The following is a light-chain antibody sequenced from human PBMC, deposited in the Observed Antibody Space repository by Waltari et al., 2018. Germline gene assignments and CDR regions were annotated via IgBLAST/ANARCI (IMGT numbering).Light chain of an antibody. Sequence: QSALTQPPSASGSPGQSVAISCTGTSDDVGVFNYVSWYQQFPGKPPKRIIYAVSKRPSGVPDRFSGSRSGNTASLTVSGLQAEDDADYHCSSYAGSNKVIFGGGTKLTVL. V-gene: IGLV2-8*01. J-gene: IGLJ2*01. CDR3: SSYAGSNKVI. CDR1: SDDVGVFNY. CDR2: AVS.